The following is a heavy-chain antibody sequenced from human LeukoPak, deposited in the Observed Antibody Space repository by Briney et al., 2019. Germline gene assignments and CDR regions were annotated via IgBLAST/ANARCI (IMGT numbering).Heavy chain of an antibody. V-gene: IGHV4-4*02. D-gene: IGHD6-13*01. CDR2: IYHRGST. Sequence: SETLSLTCAVSGGSISSSNWWSWVRQPPGKGLEWIGEIYHRGSTNYNPSLKSRVTISVDKSKNQFSLKLSSVTAADTAVYYCARALYSSRTLDYWGQGTLVTVSS. CDR3: ARALYSSRTLDY. J-gene: IGHJ4*02. CDR1: GGSISSSNW.